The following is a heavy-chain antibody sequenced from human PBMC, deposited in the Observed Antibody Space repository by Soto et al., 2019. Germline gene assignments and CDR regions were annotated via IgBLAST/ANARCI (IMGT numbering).Heavy chain of an antibody. CDR3: ARLYLSNRGWFDP. CDR2: FYESETT. Sequence: QLQLQESGPGLVTPSETLSLTCTVSGGSLSSPPFNWVWIRQPPGKGLEWIGTFYESETTYYNPSLKSRVTMSIDTSNNQFSLKLSSVTAADTAVYYCARLYLSNRGWFDPWGQGTLVTVSS. J-gene: IGHJ5*02. D-gene: IGHD7-27*01. CDR1: GGSLSSPPFN. V-gene: IGHV4-39*01.